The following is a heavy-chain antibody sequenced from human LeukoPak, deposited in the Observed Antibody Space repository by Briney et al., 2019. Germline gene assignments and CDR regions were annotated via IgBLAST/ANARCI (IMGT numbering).Heavy chain of an antibody. Sequence: ASVKVSCKASGYTFTSYHMHWVRQAPGQGLEWMGKINLSGGSTTYAQKFQGRVTVTRDTSTSTVYMELSSLRSEDTAVYYCARDYVDDIPMIKDYWGQGTLVTVSS. J-gene: IGHJ4*02. D-gene: IGHD2-8*01. CDR3: ARDYVDDIPMIKDY. V-gene: IGHV1-46*01. CDR1: GYTFTSYH. CDR2: INLSGGST.